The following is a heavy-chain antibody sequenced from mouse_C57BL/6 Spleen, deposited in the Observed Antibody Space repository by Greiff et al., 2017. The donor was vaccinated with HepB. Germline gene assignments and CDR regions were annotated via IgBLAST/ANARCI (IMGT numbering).Heavy chain of an antibody. CDR3: AKPSTGPYYAMDY. V-gene: IGHV2-2*01. Sequence: QVQLKQSGPGLVQPSQSLSITCTVSGFSLTSYGVHWVRQSPGKGLEWLGVIWSGGSTDYNAAFISRLSISKDNSKSQVFFKMNSLQADDTAIYYCAKPSTGPYYAMDYWGQGTSVTVSS. J-gene: IGHJ4*01. CDR2: IWSGGST. D-gene: IGHD1-1*01. CDR1: GFSLTSYG.